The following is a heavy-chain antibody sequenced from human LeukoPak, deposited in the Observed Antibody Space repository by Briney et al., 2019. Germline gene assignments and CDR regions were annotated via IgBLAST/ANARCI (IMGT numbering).Heavy chain of an antibody. D-gene: IGHD3-22*01. CDR1: GGSISSYY. Sequence: SETLFLTCTVSGGSISSYYWSWIRQPPGKGLEWIGYIYYSGSTDYNPSLKSRVTISAETSKNQSSLKLSSVTAADTAVYYCARVTGYMIEDYFDYWGQGTLVTVSS. J-gene: IGHJ4*02. CDR3: ARVTGYMIEDYFDY. CDR2: IYYSGST. V-gene: IGHV4-59*01.